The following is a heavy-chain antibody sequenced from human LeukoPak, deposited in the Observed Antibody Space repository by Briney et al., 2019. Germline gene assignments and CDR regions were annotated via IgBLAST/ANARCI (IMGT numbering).Heavy chain of an antibody. Sequence: GGSLRLSCAASGFTFSSYEMSWVRQAPGKGLEWVSYINSDGGTIYYADSVKGRFTISRDNAKNSLYLQMNSLRAEDTAVYYCARQRRGMVIVNAGIDYWGQGTLVTVSA. CDR1: GFTFSSYE. V-gene: IGHV3-48*03. J-gene: IGHJ4*02. CDR2: INSDGGTI. D-gene: IGHD2-21*01. CDR3: ARQRRGMVIVNAGIDY.